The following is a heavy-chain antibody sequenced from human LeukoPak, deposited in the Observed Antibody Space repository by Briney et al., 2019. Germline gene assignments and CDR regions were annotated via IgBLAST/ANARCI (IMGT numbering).Heavy chain of an antibody. J-gene: IGHJ5*02. CDR2: INPNSGGT. Sequence: ASVKVSCKASGYTFTGYYMHWVRQAPGQGLEWMGWINPNSGGTNYAQKFQGRVTMTRDTSISTAYMELSRLRSDDMAVYYCARQKPGIAAAGSGGWFDPWGQGTLVTVSS. V-gene: IGHV1-2*02. CDR3: ARQKPGIAAAGSGGWFDP. D-gene: IGHD6-13*01. CDR1: GYTFTGYY.